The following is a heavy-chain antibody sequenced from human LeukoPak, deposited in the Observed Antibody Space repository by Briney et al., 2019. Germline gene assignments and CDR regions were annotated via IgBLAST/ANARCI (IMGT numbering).Heavy chain of an antibody. CDR3: ARGGVWGGYYYMDV. Sequence: ASVKVSCKASGYTFTGYYMHWVRRAPGQGLEWMGWINPNSGGTNYAQKFQGRVTMTRDTSISTAYMELSRLRSDDTAVYYCARGGVWGGYYYMDVWGKGTTVTISS. J-gene: IGHJ6*03. V-gene: IGHV1-2*02. CDR2: INPNSGGT. D-gene: IGHD7-27*01. CDR1: GYTFTGYY.